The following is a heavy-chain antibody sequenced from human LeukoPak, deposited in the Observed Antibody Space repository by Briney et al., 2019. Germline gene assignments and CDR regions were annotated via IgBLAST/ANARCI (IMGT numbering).Heavy chain of an antibody. CDR3: ARRYSTLFDY. Sequence: GGSLRLSCAAYGFTFSSYWMSWVRQAPGKGLEWVANIKQDGSEKYYVDSVKGRFTISRDNAKNSLYLQMNGLRAEDTAVYYCARRYSTLFDYWGQGTLVTVSS. CDR1: GFTFSSYW. V-gene: IGHV3-7*03. D-gene: IGHD5-12*01. CDR2: IKQDGSEK. J-gene: IGHJ4*02.